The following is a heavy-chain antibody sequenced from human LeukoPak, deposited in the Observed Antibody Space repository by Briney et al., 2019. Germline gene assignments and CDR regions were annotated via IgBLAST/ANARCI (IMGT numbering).Heavy chain of an antibody. D-gene: IGHD2-15*01. CDR3: ARDLVVAATTEYFQH. CDR1: GFTFSTYI. J-gene: IGHJ1*01. Sequence: GGSLRLSCEASGFTFSTYIRTWVREAPGKGLWWGAKIKQDGSEKYYVGSVKGRLNISRENAKNSLYLKMNSLRAEDTGVYYCARDLVVAATTEYFQHWGQGTLVTVSS. V-gene: IGHV3-7*01. CDR2: IKQDGSEK.